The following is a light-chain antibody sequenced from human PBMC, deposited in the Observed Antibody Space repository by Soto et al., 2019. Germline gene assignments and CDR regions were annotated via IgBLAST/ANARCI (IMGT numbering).Light chain of an antibody. CDR1: QSVSSS. CDR2: GAS. J-gene: IGKJ1*01. Sequence: EIVMTQSPATLSVSPGERATLSCRGSQSVSSSLAWYQQKPGQAPRLLIYGASNRATGIPDRFSGSGSGTDFTLTISRLEPEDFAVYYCQQYGSSGTFGQGTKVDIK. CDR3: QQYGSSGT. V-gene: IGKV3-20*01.